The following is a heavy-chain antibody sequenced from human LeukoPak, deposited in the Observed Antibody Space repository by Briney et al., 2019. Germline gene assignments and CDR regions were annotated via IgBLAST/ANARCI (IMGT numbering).Heavy chain of an antibody. J-gene: IGHJ3*02. CDR1: GFTFSSYA. D-gene: IGHD2-2*01. CDR2: ISGGGGST. V-gene: IGHV3-23*01. CDR3: AKPLAEYQLLPRAFDI. Sequence: GASLRLSCAASGFTFSSYAMSWVRQAPGKGLEWVSAISGGGGSTYYADSVKGRFTISRDNSKNTLYLQMNSLRAEDTAVYYCAKPLAEYQLLPRAFDIWGQGTMVTVSS.